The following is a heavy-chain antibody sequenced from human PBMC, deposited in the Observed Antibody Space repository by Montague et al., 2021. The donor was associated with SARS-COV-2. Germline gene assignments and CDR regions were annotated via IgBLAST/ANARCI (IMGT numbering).Heavy chain of an antibody. V-gene: IGHV4-39*02. J-gene: IGHJ3*02. CDR3: ARDITGSGNAFDI. CDR1: GGSVSSSSYY. CDR2: FYYTGNT. Sequence: SETLSLTCTVSGGSVSSSSYYWGWIRQPPGKGLEWIGSFYYTGNTYYNPSLKSRVTISVDTSKNQFSLKLSSVTAADTAVYYCARDITGSGNAFDIWGQGTMVTVSS. D-gene: IGHD3-10*01.